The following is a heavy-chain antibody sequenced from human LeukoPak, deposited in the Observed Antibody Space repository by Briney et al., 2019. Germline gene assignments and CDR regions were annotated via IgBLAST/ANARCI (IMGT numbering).Heavy chain of an antibody. CDR3: ARQLYGDFVNWFDP. CDR2: IYYSGST. CDR1: GDSISSSSDY. V-gene: IGHV4-39*01. Sequence: PSETLFLTCTVSGDSISSSSDYWGWIRQPPGKGLEWIGSIYYSGSTYYKPSLKSRVTMSVDTSKNQCSLKLYSVTAADTAVYYCARQLYGDFVNWFDPWGQGTLVTVSS. J-gene: IGHJ5*02. D-gene: IGHD4-17*01.